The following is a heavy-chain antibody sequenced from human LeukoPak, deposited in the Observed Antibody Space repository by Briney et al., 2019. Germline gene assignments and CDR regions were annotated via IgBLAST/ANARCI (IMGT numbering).Heavy chain of an antibody. D-gene: IGHD3-22*01. V-gene: IGHV1-69*05. Sequence: SVKVSCKASGGTFSSYAISWVRQAPGQGLEWVGRIIPIFGTANYAQKFQGRVTITTDESTSTAYMELSSLRSEDTAVYYCVRSIYDSSGSNWFDPWGQGTLVTVSS. CDR3: VRSIYDSSGSNWFDP. J-gene: IGHJ5*02. CDR1: GGTFSSYA. CDR2: IIPIFGTA.